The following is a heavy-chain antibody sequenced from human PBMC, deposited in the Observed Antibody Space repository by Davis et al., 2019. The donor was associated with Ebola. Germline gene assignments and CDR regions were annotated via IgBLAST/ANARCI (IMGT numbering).Heavy chain of an antibody. D-gene: IGHD6-6*01. CDR1: GASITSHY. CDR3: ARILHSVEARRGYNWFDP. V-gene: IGHV4-59*11. J-gene: IGHJ5*02. CDR2: VYYSGST. Sequence: PSETLSLTCTVSGASITSHYWSWVRQPPGKGLEYIGYVYYSGSTKYNPSLKSRVTISLDESRTHFSLRLTSVTPADTAVYFCARILHSVEARRGYNWFDPWGQGILVTVSS.